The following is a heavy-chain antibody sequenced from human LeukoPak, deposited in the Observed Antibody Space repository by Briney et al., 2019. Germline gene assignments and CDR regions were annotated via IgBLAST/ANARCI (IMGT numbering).Heavy chain of an antibody. Sequence: SVKVSCKASGGTFSSYAISWVRQAPGQGLEWMGGIIPIFGTANCAQKFQGRVTITADESTSTAYMELSSLRSEDTAVYYCARSDGYGDYADNWFDPWGQGTLVTVSS. V-gene: IGHV1-69*13. J-gene: IGHJ5*02. CDR3: ARSDGYGDYADNWFDP. CDR1: GGTFSSYA. CDR2: IIPIFGTA. D-gene: IGHD4-17*01.